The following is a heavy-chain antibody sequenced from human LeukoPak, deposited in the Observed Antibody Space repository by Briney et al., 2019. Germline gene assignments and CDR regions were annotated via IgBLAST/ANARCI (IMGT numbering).Heavy chain of an antibody. CDR3: ARHLGYYGSGCYNY. CDR1: GGSISSSSYY. CDR2: IYYSGST. J-gene: IGHJ4*02. V-gene: IGHV4-39*01. Sequence: SETLSLTCTVSGGSISSSSYYWGWIRQPPGKGLEWIGSIYYSGSTYYNPSLKSRVTISVDTSKNQFSLKLSSVTAADTAVYYCARHLGYYGSGCYNYWGQGTLVPVSS. D-gene: IGHD3-10*01.